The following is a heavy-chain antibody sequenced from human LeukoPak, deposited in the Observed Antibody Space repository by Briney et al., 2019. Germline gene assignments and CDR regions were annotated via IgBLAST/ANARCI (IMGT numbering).Heavy chain of an antibody. D-gene: IGHD2-15*01. J-gene: IGHJ4*02. CDR3: ARTAATSFFLGLSYDY. Sequence: SETLSLTCAVYGGSFSGYYWSWIRQPPGKGLEWIGEINHSGSTNYNPSLKSRVTISLDTSKNQFSLKLSSVTAAGTAVYYCARTAATSFFLGLSYDYWGQGTLVTVSS. CDR1: GGSFSGYY. V-gene: IGHV4-34*01. CDR2: INHSGST.